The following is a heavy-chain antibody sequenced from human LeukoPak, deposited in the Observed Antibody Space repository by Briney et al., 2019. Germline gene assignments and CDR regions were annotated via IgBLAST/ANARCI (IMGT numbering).Heavy chain of an antibody. CDR1: GGSFSGYY. CDR3: ASFPGYSYGYY. V-gene: IGHV4-34*01. D-gene: IGHD5-18*01. CDR2: INHSGST. J-gene: IGHJ4*02. Sequence: PSETLSLTCAVYGGSFSGYYWSWIRQPPGKGLEWIGEINHSGSTNYNPSLKSRVTISVDTSKNQFSLKLSSVTAADTAVYYCASFPGYSYGYYWGQGTLVTVSS.